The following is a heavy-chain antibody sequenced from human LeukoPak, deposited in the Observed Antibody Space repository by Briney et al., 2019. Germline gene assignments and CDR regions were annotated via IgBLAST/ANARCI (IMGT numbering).Heavy chain of an antibody. CDR2: IYPGDSDT. D-gene: IGHD3-3*01. Sequence: KHGESLKISCKGSGYSFTSYWIGWVRQMPGKGLEWMGIIYPGDSDTRNSPSFQGQVTISADKSISTAYLQWSSLKASDTAMYYCARHALLGDTYYDFWSGYYTGYYFDYWGQGTLVTVSS. CDR3: ARHALLGDTYYDFWSGYYTGYYFDY. V-gene: IGHV5-51*01. CDR1: GYSFTSYW. J-gene: IGHJ4*02.